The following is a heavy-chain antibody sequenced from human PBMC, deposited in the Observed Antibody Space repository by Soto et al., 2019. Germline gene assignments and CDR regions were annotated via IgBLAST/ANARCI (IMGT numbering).Heavy chain of an antibody. CDR2: INHSGST. V-gene: IGHV4-34*01. CDR3: ARGEVATSD. Sequence: SETLSLTCAVYGGSFSGYYWSWIRQPPGKGLEWIGEINHSGSTNYNPSLKSRVTISVDTSENQFSLKLSSVAAADTAVYYCARGEVATSDWGQGTLVTVSS. J-gene: IGHJ4*02. CDR1: GGSFSGYY. D-gene: IGHD5-12*01.